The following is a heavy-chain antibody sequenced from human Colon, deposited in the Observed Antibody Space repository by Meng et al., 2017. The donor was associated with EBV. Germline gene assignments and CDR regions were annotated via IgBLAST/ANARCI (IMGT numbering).Heavy chain of an antibody. V-gene: IGHV4-34*01. J-gene: IGHJ4*02. Sequence: QVQLPQWGAGLVKPSETLSRTCAVYGGSFSGYYWSWIRQPPGKGLKWIGEIYHSGSTNYNPSLESRVTISADTSKNRFSLKMKSVTAAGTAVYYCARQATYYFDSSGRFDYWDQGPLVTV. CDR1: GGSFSGYY. CDR2: IYHSGST. D-gene: IGHD3-22*01. CDR3: ARQATYYFDSSGRFDY.